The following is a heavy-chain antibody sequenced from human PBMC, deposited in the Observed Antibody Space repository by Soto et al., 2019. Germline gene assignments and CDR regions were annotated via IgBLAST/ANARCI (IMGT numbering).Heavy chain of an antibody. CDR1: GGSISSGGYS. J-gene: IGHJ5*02. CDR3: ARERPDGARLDP. D-gene: IGHD6-6*01. Sequence: PSDTLSLTCTVSGGSISSGGYSWSWIRQHPGKGLEWIGYIFYSGSTSYNPSLKSRVTISVDTSKNQFSLKVSSVTAADTAVYYCARERPDGARLDPWGQGTLVTVSS. V-gene: IGHV4-31*03. CDR2: IFYSGST.